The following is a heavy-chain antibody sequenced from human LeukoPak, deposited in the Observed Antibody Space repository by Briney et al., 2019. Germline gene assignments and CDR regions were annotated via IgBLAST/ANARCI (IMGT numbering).Heavy chain of an antibody. D-gene: IGHD6-19*01. J-gene: IGHJ4*02. CDR2: MNPNSGNT. Sequence: ASVKVSCKASGCTFTSYDINWVRQATGQGLEWMGWMNPNSGNTGYAQKFQGRVTMTRNTSISTAYMELSSLRSEDTAVYYCASAAVAGTETAYWGQGTLVTVSS. V-gene: IGHV1-8*01. CDR3: ASAAVAGTETAY. CDR1: GCTFTSYD.